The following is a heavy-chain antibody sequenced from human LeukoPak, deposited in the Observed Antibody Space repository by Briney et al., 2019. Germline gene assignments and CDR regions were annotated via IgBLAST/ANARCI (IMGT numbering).Heavy chain of an antibody. CDR2: ISSSGSYI. CDR1: GFTFSSYS. CDR3: ARATYYYGSGSFGPFDY. J-gene: IGHJ4*02. V-gene: IGHV3-21*01. D-gene: IGHD3-10*01. Sequence: GGSLGLSCTASGFTFSSYSMNWVRQAPGKGLEGVSSISSSGSYIYYADSVKGRFTISRDNAKNSLYLQMNSLRAEDTAVYYCARATYYYGSGSFGPFDYWGRGTLVTVSS.